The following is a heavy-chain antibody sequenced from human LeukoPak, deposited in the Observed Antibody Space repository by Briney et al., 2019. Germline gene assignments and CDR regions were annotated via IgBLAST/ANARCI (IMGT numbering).Heavy chain of an antibody. D-gene: IGHD2-21*02. J-gene: IGHJ4*02. CDR1: GFTVSTNY. Sequence: GGSLRLSCAASGFTVSTNYMSWVRQGPGKGLEWISVVYTGGSTYYADSVKGRFTISRDNAKNSLYLQMNSLRAEDTAVYYCARAPAYCGGDCPFDYWGQGTLVTVSS. V-gene: IGHV3-53*01. CDR3: ARAPAYCGGDCPFDY. CDR2: VYTGGST.